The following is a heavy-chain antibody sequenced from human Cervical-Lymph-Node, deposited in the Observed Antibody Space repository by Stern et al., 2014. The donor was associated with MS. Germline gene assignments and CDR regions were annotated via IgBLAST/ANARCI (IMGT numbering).Heavy chain of an antibody. CDR2: IIPIFGTA. V-gene: IGHV1-69*01. J-gene: IGHJ4*02. D-gene: IGHD4-17*01. CDR1: GGTFSSYA. CDR3: ATPGGYGDYESGDYFDY. Sequence: VQLVESGAEVKKPGSSVKVSCKASGGTFSSYAISWVRQAPGQGLEWMGGIIPIFGTANDAQKFQGRVTITADESTSTAYMELSSLRSEDTAVYYCATPGGYGDYESGDYFDYWGQGTLVTVSS.